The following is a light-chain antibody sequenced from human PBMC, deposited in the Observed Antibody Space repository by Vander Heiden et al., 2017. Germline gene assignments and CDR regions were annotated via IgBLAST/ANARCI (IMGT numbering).Light chain of an antibody. J-gene: IGKJ5*01. Sequence: DIQMTQSPSSLSASVGATLTITCQASLDITNYLNWYQQKPGKAPKLLIYDASNLETGVPSRLSGSGSGTHFTFTISSLQPEDFATYYCQQYDYLPPTFGQGTRLEIK. V-gene: IGKV1-33*01. CDR3: QQYDYLPPT. CDR2: DAS. CDR1: LDITNY.